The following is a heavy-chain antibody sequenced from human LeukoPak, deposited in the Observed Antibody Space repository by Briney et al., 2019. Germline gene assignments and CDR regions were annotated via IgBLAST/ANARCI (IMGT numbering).Heavy chain of an antibody. Sequence: ASVKVSCKASGYTFTSYDINWVRQAPGQGLEWMGWMNPNSGNTGYAQNFQGRVTMTRNTSISTAYMELNSLRSDDTAVYYCARDQGTMVRGAIDYWGQGTLVTVSS. CDR3: ARDQGTMVRGAIDY. V-gene: IGHV1-8*01. CDR1: GYTFTSYD. CDR2: MNPNSGNT. D-gene: IGHD3-10*01. J-gene: IGHJ4*02.